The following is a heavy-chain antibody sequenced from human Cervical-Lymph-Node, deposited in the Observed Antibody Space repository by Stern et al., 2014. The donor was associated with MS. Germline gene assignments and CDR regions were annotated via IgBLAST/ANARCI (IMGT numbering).Heavy chain of an antibody. CDR3: ARGGGLVGYFDY. D-gene: IGHD1-26*01. CDR1: GDTFSSYA. Sequence: QMQLVQSGAEVKKPGSSVKVSCKASGDTFSSYAINWVRQVPGQGLEWMGGLTPVFGTTNYAQKFQGRVTITADKSTNTAYMELMTLRSEDTAVYYCARGGGLVGYFDYWGQGTLVSVSS. CDR2: LTPVFGTT. V-gene: IGHV1-69*06. J-gene: IGHJ4*02.